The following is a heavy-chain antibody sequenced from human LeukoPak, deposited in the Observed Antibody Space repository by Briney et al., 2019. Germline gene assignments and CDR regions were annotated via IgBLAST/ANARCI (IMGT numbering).Heavy chain of an antibody. CDR1: GFTFSSCW. J-gene: IGHJ4*02. V-gene: IGHV3-7*05. CDR2: IKQDGSEK. Sequence: TGGSLRLSCAASGFTFSSCWMHWVRQAPGKGLEWVANIKQDGSEKYYVDSVKGRFTISRDNAKNSLYLQMNSLRAEDTAVYYCARDQRYCSSSSCPWEPFDYWGQGTLVTVSS. D-gene: IGHD2-2*01. CDR3: ARDQRYCSSSSCPWEPFDY.